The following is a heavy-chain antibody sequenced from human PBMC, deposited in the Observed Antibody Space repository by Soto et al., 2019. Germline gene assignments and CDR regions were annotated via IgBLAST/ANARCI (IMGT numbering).Heavy chain of an antibody. Sequence: QVQLVQSGAEVKKPGASVKVSCKASGYTFTSYDINWVRQATGQGLEWMGWMNSNNGNTGYAQKFQGRVTMTRNTSINTAYMELSSLRSEDTAVYYCTRDVAGPDDFDYWGQGTLVTVSS. CDR2: MNSNNGNT. D-gene: IGHD6-19*01. CDR1: GYTFTSYD. CDR3: TRDVAGPDDFDY. J-gene: IGHJ4*02. V-gene: IGHV1-8*01.